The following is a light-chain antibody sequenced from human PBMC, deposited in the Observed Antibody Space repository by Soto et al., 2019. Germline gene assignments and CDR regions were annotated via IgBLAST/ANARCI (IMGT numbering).Light chain of an antibody. Sequence: SYELTQPPSVSVSPGQTARITCSGDGLSKEYAYWYQQKPGQAPLLVIYKDSERPSGIPERFSGPNSGTTVTLTISGVPAEDEADYYCQSADTGDTAVIFGGGTKLTVL. CDR3: QSADTGDTAVI. J-gene: IGLJ2*01. CDR1: GLSKEY. V-gene: IGLV3-25*03. CDR2: KDS.